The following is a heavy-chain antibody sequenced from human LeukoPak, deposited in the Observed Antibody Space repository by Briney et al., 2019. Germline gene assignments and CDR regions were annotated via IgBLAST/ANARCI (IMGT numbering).Heavy chain of an antibody. CDR1: GYTFTGYY. V-gene: IGHV1-2*02. Sequence: ASVKVSCKASGYTFTGYYMHWVRQAPGQGFEWMGWINPNSGGTNYAQKFQGRVTMTRDTSISTAYMELSRLRSDDTAVYYCARVRITMVRGAQTAYYYYGMDVWGQGTTVTVSS. D-gene: IGHD3-10*01. CDR3: ARVRITMVRGAQTAYYYYGMDV. CDR2: INPNSGGT. J-gene: IGHJ6*02.